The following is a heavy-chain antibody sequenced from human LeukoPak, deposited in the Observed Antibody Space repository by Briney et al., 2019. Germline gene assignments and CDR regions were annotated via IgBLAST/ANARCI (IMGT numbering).Heavy chain of an antibody. Sequence: RLSCAASGFTFSNAWMSWVRQAPGKGLEWVGRIKSKTDGGTTDYAAPGKGRFTISRDHSKNTLYLQMNSLKTEDTAVYYCTARSGWEFDYWGQGTLVTVSS. CDR1: GFTFSNAW. V-gene: IGHV3-15*01. D-gene: IGHD6-19*01. J-gene: IGHJ4*02. CDR2: IKSKTDGGTT. CDR3: TARSGWEFDY.